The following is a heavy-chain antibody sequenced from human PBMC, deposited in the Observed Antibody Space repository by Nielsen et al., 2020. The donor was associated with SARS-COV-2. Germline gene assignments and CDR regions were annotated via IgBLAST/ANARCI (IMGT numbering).Heavy chain of an antibody. CDR3: ARDVFTTTVVTPVY. CDR1: GGSFGGYY. CDR2: INHSGKT. Sequence: SETLSLTCAVYGGSFGGYYWHWIRQPPGKGLEWIGQINHSGKTDYSPSLKSRVTISVDTSKNQFSLRLNSVTAADTAVYYCARDVFTTTVVTPVYWGQGTLVTVSS. J-gene: IGHJ4*02. D-gene: IGHD4-23*01. V-gene: IGHV4-34*01.